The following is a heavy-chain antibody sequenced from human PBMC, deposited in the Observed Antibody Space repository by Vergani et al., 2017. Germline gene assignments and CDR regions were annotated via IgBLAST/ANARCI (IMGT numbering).Heavy chain of an antibody. J-gene: IGHJ2*01. D-gene: IGHD3-10*01. Sequence: QMQLQESGPGLVKASETLSLTCTVSGDSIITRSYYWGCIRQPPGKGLEWIGSIYNSGNGDSSSSLKSRVTISADTSKNQSSLRLTSVTAAVTAVYYCGSGKYYSESTSHFRGRYFGVWGRGTLVTVPS. CDR3: GSGKYYSESTSHFRGRYFGV. V-gene: IGHV4-39*01. CDR1: GDSIITRSYY. CDR2: IYNSGNG.